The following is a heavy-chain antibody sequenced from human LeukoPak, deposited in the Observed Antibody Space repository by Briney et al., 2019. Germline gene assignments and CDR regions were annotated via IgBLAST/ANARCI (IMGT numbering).Heavy chain of an antibody. D-gene: IGHD4-23*01. CDR3: ARALRLWGGNSGIAFDI. CDR1: GGSVSSYY. Sequence: PSETLSLTCTVSGGSVSSYYWSWIRQPPGKGLEWIGYIYNSGSTNYNHSLKSRVTISEDMSNNQFSLKLSSVTAADTAVYYCARALRLWGGNSGIAFDIWGQGTMVTVSS. J-gene: IGHJ3*02. V-gene: IGHV4-59*02. CDR2: IYNSGST.